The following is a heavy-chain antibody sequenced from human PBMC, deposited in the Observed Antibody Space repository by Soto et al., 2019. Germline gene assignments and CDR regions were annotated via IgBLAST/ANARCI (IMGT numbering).Heavy chain of an antibody. D-gene: IGHD1-26*01. J-gene: IGHJ6*02. V-gene: IGHV3-48*02. Sequence: GGSLRLSCAASGFTFSSYSMNWVRQAPGKGLEWVSYISSSSSTIYYADSVKGRFTISRDNAKNSLYLQMNSLRDEDTAVYYCARDYLHTAWEKKSNDVWGQGTTVTVSS. CDR1: GFTFSSYS. CDR3: ARDYLHTAWEKKSNDV. CDR2: ISSSSSTI.